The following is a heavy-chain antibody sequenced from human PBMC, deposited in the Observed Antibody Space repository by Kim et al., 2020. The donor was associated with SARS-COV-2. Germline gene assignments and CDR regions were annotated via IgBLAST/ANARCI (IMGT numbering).Heavy chain of an antibody. D-gene: IGHD1-26*01. CDR3: ARGLVVGATPFDY. V-gene: IGHV3-21*01. Sequence: YADTVKGRFTSSRDNAKNSLYLQMTSLGAEDTAVYYGARGLVVGATPFDYWGQGTLVTVSS. J-gene: IGHJ4*01.